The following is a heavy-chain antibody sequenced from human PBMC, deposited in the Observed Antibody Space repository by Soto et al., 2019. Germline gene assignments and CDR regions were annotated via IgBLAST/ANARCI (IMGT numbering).Heavy chain of an antibody. CDR1: GGSISGISYC. D-gene: IGHD2-15*01. CDR2: MFYSGAT. Sequence: SETLSLTCTVSGGSISGISYCWGWIRQPPGKGLQWIGCMFYSGATYYNPSLKNRVTLSVDTSNNEFSLKLVSVTAPDTAVYYCARHKSGSDWLDPWGQGTLVTVSS. J-gene: IGHJ5*02. V-gene: IGHV4-39*01. CDR3: ARHKSGSDWLDP.